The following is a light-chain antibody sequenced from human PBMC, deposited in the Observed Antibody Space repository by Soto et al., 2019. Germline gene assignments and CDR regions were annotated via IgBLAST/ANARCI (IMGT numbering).Light chain of an antibody. Sequence: EIVLTQSPATLSLSPGERATLSCRASQSVSSYLAWYQQKPGQAPRLLIYDASNRATGIPARFSGSGPGTDFTLIISSLEPEDFAVYYCQQRSNWHLTFGGGTKVDIK. CDR3: QQRSNWHLT. J-gene: IGKJ4*01. CDR1: QSVSSY. V-gene: IGKV3D-11*02. CDR2: DAS.